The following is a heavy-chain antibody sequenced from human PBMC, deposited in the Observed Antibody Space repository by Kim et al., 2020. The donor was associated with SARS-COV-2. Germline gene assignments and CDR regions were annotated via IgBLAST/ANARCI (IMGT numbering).Heavy chain of an antibody. CDR2: IKSDGSGT. D-gene: IGHD1-26*01. CDR3: ASGSIPRF. CDR1: GFTFSSYW. Sequence: GGSLRLSCAASGFTFSSYWMHWVRQAPGRGLVWVSRIKSDGSGTDYADSVKGRFTISRDNAKNTLYLQMNSLRVEDTAVYYCASGSIPRFWGQGTLVTVSS. J-gene: IGHJ4*02. V-gene: IGHV3-74*01.